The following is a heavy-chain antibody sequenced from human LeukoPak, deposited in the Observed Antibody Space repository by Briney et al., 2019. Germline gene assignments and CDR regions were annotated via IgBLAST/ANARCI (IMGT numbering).Heavy chain of an antibody. D-gene: IGHD2-15*01. V-gene: IGHV1-2*02. CDR3: AKEPPTPLYIYSFDS. CDR1: GYTFTGYY. Sequence: ASVKVSCKASGYTFTGYYMHWVRQAPGQGLEWMGWINPNSGGTNYAQKFQGRVTMTRDTSISTAYMELSRLRSDDTAVYYCAKEPPTPLYIYSFDSGGRGTLVTVSP. J-gene: IGHJ4*02. CDR2: INPNSGGT.